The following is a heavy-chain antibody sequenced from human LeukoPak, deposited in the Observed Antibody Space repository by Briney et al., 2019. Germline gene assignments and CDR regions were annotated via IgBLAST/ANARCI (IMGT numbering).Heavy chain of an antibody. V-gene: IGHV1-8*03. Sequence: ASVKVSCKASGNTFTSYDINWVRQATGQGLEWMGWMNPNSGNTGYAQKFQGRVTITRNTSISTAYMELSSLRSEDTAVYYCARGRALYGSGSDYWGQGTLVTVSS. CDR2: MNPNSGNT. CDR3: ARGRALYGSGSDY. J-gene: IGHJ4*02. D-gene: IGHD3-10*01. CDR1: GNTFTSYD.